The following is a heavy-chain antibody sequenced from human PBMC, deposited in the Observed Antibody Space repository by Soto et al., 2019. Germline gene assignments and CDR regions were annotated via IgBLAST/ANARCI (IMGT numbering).Heavy chain of an antibody. CDR3: ARAGDSSGPVALGY. V-gene: IGHV4-30-2*01. J-gene: IGHJ4*02. D-gene: IGHD6-19*01. CDR2: IYHSGST. CDR1: GGSISSGGSS. Sequence: SETLSLTCAVSGGSISSGGSSWSWIRQPPGKGLEWIGYIYHSGSTYYNPSLKSRVTISVDRSKNQFSPKLSSVTAADTAVYYCARAGDSSGPVALGYWGQGTLVTVSS.